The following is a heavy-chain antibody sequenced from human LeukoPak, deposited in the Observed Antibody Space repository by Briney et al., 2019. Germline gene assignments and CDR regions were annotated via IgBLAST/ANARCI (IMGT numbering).Heavy chain of an antibody. CDR3: AREGFRRFDP. V-gene: IGHV6-1*01. D-gene: IGHD3-3*01. Sequence: SQTLSLTCAISGDSVSSNRAAWNWFRQSPSRGLEWLGRTYYTSKWYNDYAVSVKSRITVNPDTSKNQFSLHLNSVTPEDTAVYYCAREGFRRFDPWGQGSLVTVSS. J-gene: IGHJ5*02. CDR1: GDSVSSNRAA. CDR2: TYYTSKWYN.